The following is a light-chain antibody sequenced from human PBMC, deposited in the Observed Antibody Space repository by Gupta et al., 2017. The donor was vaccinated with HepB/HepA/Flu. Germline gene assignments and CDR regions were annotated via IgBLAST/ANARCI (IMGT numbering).Light chain of an antibody. CDR1: QDISNW. Sequence: GERVTTTWRESQDISNWLSWYQQRPGPAPKLLIYAASSLQTGVPYRFSGSRSGTDFTLTISSLQPEDFAAYYCLQANIFPHTFGGGTKLEIK. J-gene: IGKJ4*01. V-gene: IGKV1-12*01. CDR3: LQANIFPHT. CDR2: AAS.